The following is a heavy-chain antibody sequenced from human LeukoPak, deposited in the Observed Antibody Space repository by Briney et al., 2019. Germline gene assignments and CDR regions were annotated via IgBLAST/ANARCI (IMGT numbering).Heavy chain of an antibody. CDR2: INPNSGGT. Sequence: ASVKVSCKVSGYTFTTYYIHWVRQAPGQGLEWMGRINPNSGGTIYAQKFQGRVTMTTDRSITTAYMELSSLRSDDTAFYYCARMHYYYDRSYYTLDYWGQGTLVTVSS. D-gene: IGHD3-22*01. J-gene: IGHJ4*02. V-gene: IGHV1-2*06. CDR3: ARMHYYYDRSYYTLDY. CDR1: GYTFTTYY.